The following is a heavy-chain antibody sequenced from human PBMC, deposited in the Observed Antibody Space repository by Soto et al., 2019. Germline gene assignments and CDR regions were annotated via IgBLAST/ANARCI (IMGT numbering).Heavy chain of an antibody. CDR2: ISHTDRLT. J-gene: IGHJ5*02. V-gene: IGHV3-48*03. D-gene: IGHD6-13*01. Sequence: EVQLAESGGDLVQPGGSLRLSCVGSGFTFSYYEMNWVRQAPGKGLERVAFISHTDRLTHYPDSVKGRFTISRDNAKNSLYLEMTNLIVEDTAVYYCARDTGRASADLWGQGTLVSVSS. CDR3: ARDTGRASADL. CDR1: GFTFSYYE.